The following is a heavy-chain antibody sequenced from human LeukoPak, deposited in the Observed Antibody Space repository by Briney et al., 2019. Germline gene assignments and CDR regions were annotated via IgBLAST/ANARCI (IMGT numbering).Heavy chain of an antibody. V-gene: IGHV3-23*01. Sequence: GGSLRLSCAASGFTFSTYAMSWVRQAPGKGLEWVSGISGSDRSTYYADSVKGRFTISRDNSKNTVYLQMNSLRAEDTAIYYCAKVEWDSSGYFDYWGQGTLVTVSS. D-gene: IGHD3-22*01. CDR3: AKVEWDSSGYFDY. CDR1: GFTFSTYA. J-gene: IGHJ4*02. CDR2: ISGSDRST.